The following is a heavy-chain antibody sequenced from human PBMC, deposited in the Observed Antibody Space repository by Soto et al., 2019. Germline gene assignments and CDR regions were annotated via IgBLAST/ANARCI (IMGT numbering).Heavy chain of an antibody. CDR2: IYPSGNT. V-gene: IGHV4-4*07. CDR1: GGSIISYY. J-gene: IGHJ6*02. CDR3: AGDEGYYYSGVDV. Sequence: SSETLSLTCAVSGGSIISYYCIFIRQTAGKGLEWIGRIYPSGNTNYNPSLKSRVTMSIDTSKNQLSLKLRSVTAADTAVYFCAGDEGYYYSGVDVWGQGTAVTVSS.